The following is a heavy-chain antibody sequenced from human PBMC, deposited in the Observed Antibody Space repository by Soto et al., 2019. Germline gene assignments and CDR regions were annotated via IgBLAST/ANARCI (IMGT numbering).Heavy chain of an antibody. CDR1: GGSISSYY. CDR3: ARQVVVPLITGTPFYFDY. J-gene: IGHJ4*02. Sequence: SETLSLTCTVSGGSISSYYWSWIRQPPGKGLEWIGYIYYSGSTNYNPSLKSRVTISVDTSKNQFSLKLSSVTAADTAVYYCARQVVVPLITGTPFYFDYWGQGTLVTVSS. D-gene: IGHD1-20*01. CDR2: IYYSGST. V-gene: IGHV4-59*08.